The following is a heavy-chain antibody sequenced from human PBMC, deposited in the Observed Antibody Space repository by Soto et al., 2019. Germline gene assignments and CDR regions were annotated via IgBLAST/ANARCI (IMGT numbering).Heavy chain of an antibody. J-gene: IGHJ3*02. CDR2: ISSSSSTI. Sequence: GGSLRLSCAASGFTFSSYSMNWVRQAPGKGLEWVSYISSSSSTIYYADSVKGRFTISRDNAKNSLYLQMNSLRDEDTAVYYCARNVGGLPASVAFDIWGQGTMVTVSS. V-gene: IGHV3-48*02. CDR1: GFTFSSYS. D-gene: IGHD1-26*01. CDR3: ARNVGGLPASVAFDI.